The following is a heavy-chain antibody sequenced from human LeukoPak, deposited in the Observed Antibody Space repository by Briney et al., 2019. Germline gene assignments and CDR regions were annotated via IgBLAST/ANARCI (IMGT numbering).Heavy chain of an antibody. CDR3: ARDDRSYSSGWCGGAGDL. V-gene: IGHV1-2*02. CDR2: INPNSGGT. D-gene: IGHD6-19*01. J-gene: IGHJ5*02. Sequence: ASVKVSCKASGYTFTGYFMHWVRQAPGQGLEWMGWINPNSGGTNYAQKFHGRVTMTRDTSISTAYMELSRLKSDDTAVYYCARDDRSYSSGWCGGAGDLWGQGTLVTVSS. CDR1: GYTFTGYF.